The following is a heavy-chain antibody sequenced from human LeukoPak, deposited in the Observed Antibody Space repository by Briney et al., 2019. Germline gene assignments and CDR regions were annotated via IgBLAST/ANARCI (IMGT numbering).Heavy chain of an antibody. D-gene: IGHD1-26*01. Sequence: PGGSLRLSCAASGFTFSDYYMSWVRQAPGKGLEWVSVIYSGGSTYYADSVKGRFTISRDNSKNTLYLQMNSLRAEDTAVYYCARESGRTLYDYWGQGTLVTVSS. J-gene: IGHJ4*02. CDR2: IYSGGST. V-gene: IGHV3-53*01. CDR3: ARESGRTLYDY. CDR1: GFTFSDYY.